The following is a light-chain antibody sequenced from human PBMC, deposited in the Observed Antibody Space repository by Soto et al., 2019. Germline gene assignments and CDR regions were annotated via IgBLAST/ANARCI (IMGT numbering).Light chain of an antibody. CDR1: QIVSGNF. V-gene: IGKV3-20*01. J-gene: IGKJ4*01. CDR3: QQYGDSPLT. Sequence: VLTQSPGTLSLSPGERATLSCRASQIVSGNFLAWYQQIPGQTPRLLIYGASSRATGIPERISGSGSGTDFTLTINRLAPEDFAVDYCQQYGDSPLTFGGGTKLEMK. CDR2: GAS.